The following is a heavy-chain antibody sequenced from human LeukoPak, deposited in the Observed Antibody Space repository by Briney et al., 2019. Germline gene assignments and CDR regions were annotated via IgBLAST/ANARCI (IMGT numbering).Heavy chain of an antibody. CDR2: IYSGGST. CDR1: GFTVSSNY. J-gene: IGHJ4*02. Sequence: PGGSLRLSCAASGFTVSSNYMSWVRQAPGKGLEWVSVIYSGGSTYYADSVKGRFTISRDNSKNTLYLQMNSLRAEDTALYYCAREAAQVMEWLLYSKGRGGTFDYWGQGTLVTVSS. CDR3: AREAAQVMEWLLYSKGRGGTFDY. D-gene: IGHD3-3*01. V-gene: IGHV3-53*01.